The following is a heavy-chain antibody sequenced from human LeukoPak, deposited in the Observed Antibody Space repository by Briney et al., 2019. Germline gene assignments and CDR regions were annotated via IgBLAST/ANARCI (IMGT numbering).Heavy chain of an antibody. CDR3: ARDYYDSSGYYYPLNYYYYGMDV. J-gene: IGHJ6*02. V-gene: IGHV1-18*01. Sequence: ASVTVSCTASGYTFTSYGISWVRQAPGQGLEWMGWISAYNGNTNYAQKLQGRVTMTTDTSASTAYMELRSLRSDDTAVYYCARDYYDSSGYYYPLNYYYYGMDVWGQGTTVTVSS. D-gene: IGHD3-22*01. CDR2: ISAYNGNT. CDR1: GYTFTSYG.